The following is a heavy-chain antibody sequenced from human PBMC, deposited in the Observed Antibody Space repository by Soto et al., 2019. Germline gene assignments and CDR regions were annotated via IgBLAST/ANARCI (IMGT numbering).Heavy chain of an antibody. D-gene: IGHD2-2*01. CDR1: GFTFRNYA. J-gene: IGHJ4*02. CDR3: AKDLSSTSCYALDY. V-gene: IGHV3-23*01. CDR2: ISGSGGTT. Sequence: GGSLRLSCAASGFTFRNYAMSWARQAPGKGLEWVSAISGSGGTTHYADSVKGRFTISRDNSKNTLYLQMNSLRVEDTAVYYCAKDLSSTSCYALDYWGQGSLVTVSS.